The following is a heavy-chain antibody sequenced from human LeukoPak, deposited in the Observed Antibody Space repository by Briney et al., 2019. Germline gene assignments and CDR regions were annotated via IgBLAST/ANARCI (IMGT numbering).Heavy chain of an antibody. Sequence: GGSLRLSCAASGFTFSSYEMNWVRQAPGKGLEWVSYISSSGSTIYYADSVKGRFTISRDNSKNTLYLQMNSLRAEDTAVYYCAKDIVSDRYGGKPYNWFDPWGQGTLVTVSS. CDR1: GFTFSSYE. V-gene: IGHV3-48*03. CDR3: AKDIVSDRYGGKPYNWFDP. D-gene: IGHD4/OR15-4a*01. J-gene: IGHJ5*02. CDR2: ISSSGSTI.